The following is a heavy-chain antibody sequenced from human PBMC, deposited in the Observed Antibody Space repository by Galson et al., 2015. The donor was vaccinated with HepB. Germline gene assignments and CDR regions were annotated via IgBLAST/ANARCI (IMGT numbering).Heavy chain of an antibody. D-gene: IGHD3-10*01. V-gene: IGHV1-69*02. CDR1: GGTFSSYT. Sequence: SVKVSCKASGGTFSSYTISWVRQAPGQGLEWMGRIIPILGIANYAQKFQGRVTITADKSTSTAYMELSSLRSEDTAVYYCATRWAMVRGGGDYYYGMDVWGQGTTATVSS. CDR3: ATRWAMVRGGGDYYYGMDV. CDR2: IIPILGIA. J-gene: IGHJ6*02.